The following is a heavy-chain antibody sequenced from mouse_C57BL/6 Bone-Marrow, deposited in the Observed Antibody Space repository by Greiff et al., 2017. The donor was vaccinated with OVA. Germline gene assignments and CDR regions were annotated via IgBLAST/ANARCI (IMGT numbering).Heavy chain of an antibody. J-gene: IGHJ2*01. V-gene: IGHV5-17*01. CDR2: ISSGSSTI. Sequence: EVKVVESGGGLVKPGGSLKLSCAACGFTFSDYGMHWVRQAPEKGLEWVAYISSGSSTIYYAYTVKGRFTISRDNAKNTLFLQMTSLRSEDTAMYYCARLTTVTDYFDYWGQGTTLTVSS. CDR1: GFTFSDYG. D-gene: IGHD1-1*01. CDR3: ARLTTVTDYFDY.